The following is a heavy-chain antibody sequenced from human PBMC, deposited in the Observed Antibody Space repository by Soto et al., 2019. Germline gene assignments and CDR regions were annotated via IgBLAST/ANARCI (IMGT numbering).Heavy chain of an antibody. CDR2: ISGGGGST. CDR1: GFTFSSYA. CDR3: AKGRGYYTKDAMDV. J-gene: IGHJ6*02. Sequence: EVQLLESGGGLVQPGGSLRLSCAAYGFTFSSYAMSWVRQAPGKGLEWVSAISGGGGSTYYADSVKGRFTISRDSPKNTLSLQMSSLRAEDTAVYYCAKGRGYYTKDAMDVWGQGTTVTVSS. V-gene: IGHV3-23*01. D-gene: IGHD2-8*01.